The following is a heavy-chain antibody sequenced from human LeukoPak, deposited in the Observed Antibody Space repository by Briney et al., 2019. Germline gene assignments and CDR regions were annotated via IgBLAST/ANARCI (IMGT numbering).Heavy chain of an antibody. CDR3: AKTSLSDPSGHYYYMDV. V-gene: IGHV3-30*18. CDR1: GFTFSSYG. CDR2: ISFDGTNK. D-gene: IGHD3-3*01. Sequence: GGSLRLSCAASGFTFSSYGMHWVRQAPGKGLEWVAVISFDGTNKFYADSVKGRFTISRDNSKKTVYLQMNSLRAEDAAVYYCAKTSLSDPSGHYYYMDVWGKGTTVTVSS. J-gene: IGHJ6*03.